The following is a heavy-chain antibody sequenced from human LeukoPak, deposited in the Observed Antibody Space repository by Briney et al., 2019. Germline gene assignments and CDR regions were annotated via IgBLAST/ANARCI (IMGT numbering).Heavy chain of an antibody. CDR3: ARGRTYYDFWSGYPSDY. CDR1: GYTFTSYG. J-gene: IGHJ4*02. Sequence: GASVKVSCKASGYTFTSYGISWVRQAPGQGLEWMGWISAYNGNTNYAQKLQGRVTMTTDTSTSTAYMELRSLRSDDTAVYYCARGRTYYDFWSGYPSDYWGQGTLVTVSS. CDR2: ISAYNGNT. V-gene: IGHV1-18*01. D-gene: IGHD3-3*01.